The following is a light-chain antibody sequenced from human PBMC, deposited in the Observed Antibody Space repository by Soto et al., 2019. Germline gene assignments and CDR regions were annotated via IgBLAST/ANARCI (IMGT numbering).Light chain of an antibody. V-gene: IGLV1-44*01. Sequence: QSVLTQPPSASGTPGQRVTISCSGSSSSIGSNTVNWYQQLPGRAPKLLIYANDQRPSGVPDRFSAFKSGTSASLAISGLQSDDEADYYCASWDDSRMGGLFGGGTKLTVL. CDR3: ASWDDSRMGGL. CDR2: AND. J-gene: IGLJ3*02. CDR1: SSSIGSNT.